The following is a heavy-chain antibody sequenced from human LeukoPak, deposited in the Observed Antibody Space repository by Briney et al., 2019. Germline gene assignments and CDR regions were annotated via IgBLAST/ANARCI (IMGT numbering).Heavy chain of an antibody. V-gene: IGHV4-39*01. CDR2: IYYSGST. Sequence: PSETLSLTCTVSGGSISSSSYYWGWIRQPPGKGLEWIGSIYYSGSTYYNPSLKSRVTISVDTSKNQFSLKLSSVTAADTAVYYCARQYGSSPPPYYFDYWGQGTLVTVSS. CDR3: ARQYGSSPPPYYFDY. D-gene: IGHD3-10*01. J-gene: IGHJ4*02. CDR1: GGSISSSSYY.